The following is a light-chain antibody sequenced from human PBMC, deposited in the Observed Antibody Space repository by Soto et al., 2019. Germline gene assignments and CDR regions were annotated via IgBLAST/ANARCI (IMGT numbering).Light chain of an antibody. CDR1: SSTIGAGYD. CDR2: GNS. Sequence: QSVLTQPPSVAGAPGQRVTTSCTGSSSTIGAGYDVHWYQQLPGTAPKLLIYGNSNRPSGVPDRFSGSKSGTSASLAITGLQAEDEADYYCQSYDSSLSAVVFGGGTKVTVL. J-gene: IGLJ2*01. CDR3: QSYDSSLSAVV. V-gene: IGLV1-40*01.